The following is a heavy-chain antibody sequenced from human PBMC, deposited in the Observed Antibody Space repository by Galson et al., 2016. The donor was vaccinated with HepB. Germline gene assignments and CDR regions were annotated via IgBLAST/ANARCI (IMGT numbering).Heavy chain of an antibody. Sequence: TLSLTCTVSGGSISSGDYYWSWIRQHPGKGLEWIGYIDYSGSTYYTPSLKSRVTISVDTSKNQFSLKLRSVTAADTAMPHCARGRAVAFYYCGMDVWGQGTMVTVSS. CDR3: ARGRAVAFYYCGMDV. CDR1: GGSISSGDYY. D-gene: IGHD3-16*01. CDR2: IDYSGST. J-gene: IGHJ6*02. V-gene: IGHV4-31*03.